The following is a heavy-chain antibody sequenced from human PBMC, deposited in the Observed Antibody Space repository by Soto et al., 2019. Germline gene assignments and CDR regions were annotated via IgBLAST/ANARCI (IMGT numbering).Heavy chain of an antibody. CDR2: IIPIPGTA. Sequence: QAQLVQSGAEVKKPGSSVKVSCKASGGTFGSYAISWVRQAPGQGLVWMGGIIPIPGTANYAQKFQGRVTIAADESTSTAYMELSSLRSEDTAVYYCARSQGSSTSLEIYYYYYYGMDVWGQGTTVTVSS. V-gene: IGHV1-69*01. CDR3: ARSQGSSTSLEIYYYYYYGMDV. J-gene: IGHJ6*02. CDR1: GGTFGSYA. D-gene: IGHD2-2*01.